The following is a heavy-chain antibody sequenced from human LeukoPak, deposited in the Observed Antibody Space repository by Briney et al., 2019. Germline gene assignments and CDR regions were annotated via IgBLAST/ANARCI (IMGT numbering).Heavy chain of an antibody. V-gene: IGHV1-18*01. CDR3: ATATQPRGYFLH. CDR1: GYTFTTYS. CDR2: ISVNNGGT. J-gene: IGHJ1*01. D-gene: IGHD2-2*01. Sequence: ASVKVSCKASGYTFTTYSLAWVRQAPGQRREWMGGISVNNGGTNYAQSFQDRVTLTRDTSTNTAYLELRSLRSDDTAIIYCATATQPRGYFLHWGQGTLVTVSS.